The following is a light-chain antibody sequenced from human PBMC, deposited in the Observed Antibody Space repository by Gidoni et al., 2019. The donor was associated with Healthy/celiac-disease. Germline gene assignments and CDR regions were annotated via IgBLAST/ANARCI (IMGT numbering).Light chain of an antibody. J-gene: IGKJ5*01. CDR3: QQYGSSPGT. Sequence: EIVLTQPPGTLSLSPGERATLSCRASQSVSSSYLAWYQQKPGQAPRLLIYGASSRATGIPDRFSGSGSGTDFTLTSSRLEPEYFAVYYCQQYGSSPGTFGQXTRLEIK. V-gene: IGKV3-20*01. CDR2: GAS. CDR1: QSVSSSY.